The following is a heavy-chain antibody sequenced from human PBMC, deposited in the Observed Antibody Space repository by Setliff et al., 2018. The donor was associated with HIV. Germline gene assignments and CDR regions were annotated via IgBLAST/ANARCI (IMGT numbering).Heavy chain of an antibody. CDR1: GYSISSGYY. CDR2: IYHSGST. CDR3: ARSTYYYDSSGYDAFDI. Sequence: SETLSLTCAVSGYSISSGYYWGWIRQPPGKGLEWIGSIYHSGSTYYNPSLKSRVTISVDTSKNQFSLKLSSVTAADVAVYYCARSTYYYDSSGYDAFDIWGQGTMVTV. D-gene: IGHD3-22*01. J-gene: IGHJ3*02. V-gene: IGHV4-38-2*01.